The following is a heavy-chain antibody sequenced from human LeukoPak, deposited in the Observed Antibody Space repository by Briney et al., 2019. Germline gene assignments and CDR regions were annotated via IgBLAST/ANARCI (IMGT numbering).Heavy chain of an antibody. CDR1: GGSISSYY. J-gene: IGHJ4*02. Sequence: SETLSLTCTVSGGSISSYYWSWIRQPPGKGLEWIGYIYYSGSTNYNPSLKSRVTISVDTSKNQFSLKLGSVTAADTAVYYCARQYSDDSSGYYFAYWGQGTLVTVSS. V-gene: IGHV4-59*08. CDR2: IYYSGST. D-gene: IGHD3-22*01. CDR3: ARQYSDDSSGYYFAY.